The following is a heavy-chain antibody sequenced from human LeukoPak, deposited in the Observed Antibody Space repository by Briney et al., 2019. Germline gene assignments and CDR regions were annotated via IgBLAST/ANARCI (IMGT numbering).Heavy chain of an antibody. J-gene: IGHJ4*02. V-gene: IGHV3-15*01. D-gene: IGHD2-21*02. CDR1: GFTFSNAW. CDR2: IKSKTDGGTT. Sequence: GGSLRLSCAASGFTFSNAWMSWVRQAPGKGLEWVGRIKSKTDGGTTDYAAPVKGRFTISRDDSKNTLYLQMNSLKTEDTAVYYCTTGSHIVVVTARDYWGQGTLVTVSS. CDR3: TTGSHIVVVTARDY.